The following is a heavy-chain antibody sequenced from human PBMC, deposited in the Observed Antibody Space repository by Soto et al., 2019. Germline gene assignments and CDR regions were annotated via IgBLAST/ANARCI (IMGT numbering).Heavy chain of an antibody. Sequence: QVQLVQSGAEVKNPGSSVKVSCKASGDTFSSYAISWVRQAPGQGLEWMGGIIPIFGTADYAQKFQGRVTITADESTSTGNMELSSLRSEDTAVYYCASHYDSSGYYYRGLDYWGQGTLVTVSS. CDR3: ASHYDSSGYYYRGLDY. J-gene: IGHJ4*02. V-gene: IGHV1-69*12. CDR1: GDTFSSYA. CDR2: IIPIFGTA. D-gene: IGHD3-22*01.